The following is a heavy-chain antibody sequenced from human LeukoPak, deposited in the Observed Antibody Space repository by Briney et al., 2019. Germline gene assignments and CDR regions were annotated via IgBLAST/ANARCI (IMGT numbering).Heavy chain of an antibody. CDR1: GGTFNNSA. CDR2: IIPIFGTT. Sequence: SVKVSCRASGGTFNNSAINWVRQAPGQGLGWMGRIIPIFGTTNYAQKFQGRVTITTDGSTSTAYVELSSLRSEDTALYYCARELGDIVVVVAAKGRGAFDIWGQGTMVTVSS. V-gene: IGHV1-69*05. CDR3: ARELGDIVVVVAAKGRGAFDI. J-gene: IGHJ3*02. D-gene: IGHD2-15*01.